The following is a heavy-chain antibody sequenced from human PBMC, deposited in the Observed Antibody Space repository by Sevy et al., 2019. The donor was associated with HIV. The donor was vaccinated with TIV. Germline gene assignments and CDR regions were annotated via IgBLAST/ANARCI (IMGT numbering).Heavy chain of an antibody. V-gene: IGHV3-30-3*01. CDR1: GFTFSSHD. Sequence: GGSLRLSCAASGFTFSSHDMHWVRQTPGKGLEWVAVISYDGSNKFFANSVKGRFTVSRDNSKNALYLQMNSLRAEDTAIYFCARDKFGYTSGWQATGGFDYWGQGTLVTVSS. CDR2: ISYDGSNK. J-gene: IGHJ4*02. CDR3: ARDKFGYTSGWQATGGFDY. D-gene: IGHD6-19*01.